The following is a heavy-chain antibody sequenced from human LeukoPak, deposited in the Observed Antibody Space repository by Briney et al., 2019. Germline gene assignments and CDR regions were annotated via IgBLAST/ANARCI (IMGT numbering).Heavy chain of an antibody. CDR3: ARGKTRTTIAPLRSRLEYSFEY. Sequence: SETLSLTCTVSGGSISSYYWSWIRQPPGKGLEWIGYIYYSGSTNYNPSLKSRVTISVDTSKNQFSLKLSSVTAADTAVYYCARGKTRTTIAPLRSRLEYSFEYWGQGTLVTVSS. CDR2: IYYSGST. V-gene: IGHV4-59*12. J-gene: IGHJ4*02. CDR1: GGSISSYY. D-gene: IGHD6-6*01.